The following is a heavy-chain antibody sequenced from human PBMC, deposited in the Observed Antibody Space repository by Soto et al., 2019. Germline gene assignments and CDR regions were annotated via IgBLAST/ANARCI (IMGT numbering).Heavy chain of an antibody. CDR1: GFTFSSYS. D-gene: IGHD6-19*01. CDR2: ISGSGGTT. J-gene: IGHJ3*02. CDR3: AKTANGWFSDFDI. Sequence: EVQLLEAGGGLVQPGGSLRLSCAASGFTFSSYSMSWVRQAPGKGLEWVSAISGSGGTTYYAASVKGRFTFSRDTSKNTLYLQMNSLRAEDTAVYYCAKTANGWFSDFDIWGQGTIVTVSS. V-gene: IGHV3-23*01.